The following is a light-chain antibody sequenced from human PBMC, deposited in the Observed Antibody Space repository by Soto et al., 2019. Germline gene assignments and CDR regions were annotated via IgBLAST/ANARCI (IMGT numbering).Light chain of an antibody. Sequence: DVHLTQSPSTLSAYVGDRVTITCRANQSVTTWLAWYQQKPGTAPKLLIYDASNLEAGVPSRFSGSGSGTEFTLTITSLQPDDCATYYCPQYSSYWNTFGQGTKLEIK. V-gene: IGKV1-5*01. J-gene: IGKJ2*01. CDR2: DAS. CDR1: QSVTTW. CDR3: PQYSSYWNT.